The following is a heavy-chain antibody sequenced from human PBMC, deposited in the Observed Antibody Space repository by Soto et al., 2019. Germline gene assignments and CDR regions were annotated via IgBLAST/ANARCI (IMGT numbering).Heavy chain of an antibody. V-gene: IGHV1-69*01. CDR1: GGTFSSYA. D-gene: IGHD2-2*01. J-gene: IGHJ5*02. Sequence: QVQLVQSGAEVKKPGSSVKVSCKASGGTFSSYAISWVRQAPGHGLEWMGGIIPIFGTANYAQKFQGRVTITADESTRTAYMELSSLRSEDTAVYYCARDRVLPAAISGNWFDPWGQGTLVTVSS. CDR2: IIPIFGTA. CDR3: ARDRVLPAAISGNWFDP.